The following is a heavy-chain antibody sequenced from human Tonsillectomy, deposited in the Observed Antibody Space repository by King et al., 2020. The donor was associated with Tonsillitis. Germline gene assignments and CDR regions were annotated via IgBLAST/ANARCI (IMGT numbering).Heavy chain of an antibody. Sequence: VQLVESGGGVVQPGRALRLSCAASGFTFSSYVMYWVRQAPVKGLEWVAVISSDGSNKYYADSVKGRFTISRDNSKNTLYLQMNSLRAEDTAVYYCARTAYCRGDCYSGYFEHWGQGTLVTVSS. CDR3: ARTAYCRGDCYSGYFEH. D-gene: IGHD2-21*02. CDR1: GFTFSSYV. V-gene: IGHV3-30*04. CDR2: ISSDGSNK. J-gene: IGHJ1*01.